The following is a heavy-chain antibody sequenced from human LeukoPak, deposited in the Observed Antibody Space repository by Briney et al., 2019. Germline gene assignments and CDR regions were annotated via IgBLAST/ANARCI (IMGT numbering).Heavy chain of an antibody. CDR3: AREVSRITMIVMVIGEGAFDI. CDR2: ISGSGGST. J-gene: IGHJ3*02. Sequence: GGSLRLSCAASGFTFSSYAMSWVRQAPGKGLEWVSAISGSGGSTYYADSVKGRFTISRDNSKNTLYLQMNSLRAEDTAVYYCAREVSRITMIVMVIGEGAFDIWGQGTMVTVSS. D-gene: IGHD3-22*01. V-gene: IGHV3-23*01. CDR1: GFTFSSYA.